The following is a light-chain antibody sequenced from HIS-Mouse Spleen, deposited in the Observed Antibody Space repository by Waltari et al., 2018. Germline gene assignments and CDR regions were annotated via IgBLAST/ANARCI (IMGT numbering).Light chain of an antibody. Sequence: SYELTQPPSVSVSPGQTARITCSGDALPKQYAYWYQQKPGQAPVRVIYKDSKRPSGIPERFSGSSSGTTVTLTISGVQAEDEADYYCQSADSSGTYWVFGGGTKLTVL. CDR2: KDS. J-gene: IGLJ3*02. CDR3: QSADSSGTYWV. CDR1: ALPKQY. V-gene: IGLV3-25*03.